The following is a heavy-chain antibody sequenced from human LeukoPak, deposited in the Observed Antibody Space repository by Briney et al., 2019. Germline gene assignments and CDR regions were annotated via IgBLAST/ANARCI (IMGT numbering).Heavy chain of an antibody. V-gene: IGHV3-48*03. CDR1: GFTFSSYE. D-gene: IGHD2-8*01. CDR2: ISSSGSTI. CDR3: ASMFCTTGTCYEGRRYFQN. Sequence: GGSLRLSCAASGFTFSSYEMNWVRQAPGKGLEWVSYISSSGSTIYYADSVTGRFSISRDNSQNTLFLKIDSVRVEDTARYYCASMFCTTGTCYEGRRYFQNWGQGTLVTVSS. J-gene: IGHJ1*01.